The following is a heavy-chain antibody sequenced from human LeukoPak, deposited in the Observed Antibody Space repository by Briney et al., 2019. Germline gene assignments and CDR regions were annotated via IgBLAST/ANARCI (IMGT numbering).Heavy chain of an antibody. Sequence: SETLSLTCTVSGGSISSYYWSWIRQPPGKGLEWIGYIYYSGSTNYNPSLKSRVTISVDTSKNQFSLKLSSVTAADTAVYYCARDTITYYYDSSGYSIYYYYGMDVWGQGTTVTVSS. D-gene: IGHD3-22*01. CDR3: ARDTITYYYDSSGYSIYYYYGMDV. CDR2: IYYSGST. V-gene: IGHV4-59*01. CDR1: GGSISSYY. J-gene: IGHJ6*02.